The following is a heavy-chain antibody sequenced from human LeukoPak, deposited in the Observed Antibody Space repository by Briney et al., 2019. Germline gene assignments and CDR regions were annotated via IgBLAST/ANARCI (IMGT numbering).Heavy chain of an antibody. CDR3: ASAFNYYDSSGFDY. J-gene: IGHJ4*02. CDR1: GFTFSSYA. D-gene: IGHD3-22*01. Sequence: PGGSLRLSCAASGFTFSSYAMHWVRQAPGKGLEWVAVISYDGSNKYYADSVKGRFTISRDNSKNTLYLQMNSLRAEDTAVYYCASAFNYYDSSGFDYWGQGTLVTVSS. V-gene: IGHV3-30-3*01. CDR2: ISYDGSNK.